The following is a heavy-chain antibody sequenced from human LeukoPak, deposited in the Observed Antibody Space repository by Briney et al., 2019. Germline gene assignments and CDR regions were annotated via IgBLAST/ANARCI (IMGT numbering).Heavy chain of an antibody. CDR2: MSFDGSDK. J-gene: IGHJ3*02. D-gene: IGHD1-26*01. CDR3: ARDFEWELLKANAFDI. Sequence: GGSLRLSCAASGFTFSSYPIHWVRQAPGKGLEWVAVMSFDGSDKYYADSAKGRFTISRDNSKNTLYLQMNSLRPEDTAVYYCARDFEWELLKANAFDIWGQGTMVTVSS. CDR1: GFTFSSYP. V-gene: IGHV3-30*04.